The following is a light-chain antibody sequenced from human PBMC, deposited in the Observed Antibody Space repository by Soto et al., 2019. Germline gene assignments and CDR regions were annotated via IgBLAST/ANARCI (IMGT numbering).Light chain of an antibody. J-gene: IGKJ3*01. Sequence: DIQLTQSPSTLSASVGDRVIITCRASHDIGNYLAWYQQKPGKAPKHLIYEASNLRSGVPSRFSGSGSGTEFTLTITGLQPEDFATYYCLQKYFYPFTFGPGTKVDNK. CDR1: HDIGNY. CDR2: EAS. CDR3: LQKYFYPFT. V-gene: IGKV1-5*01.